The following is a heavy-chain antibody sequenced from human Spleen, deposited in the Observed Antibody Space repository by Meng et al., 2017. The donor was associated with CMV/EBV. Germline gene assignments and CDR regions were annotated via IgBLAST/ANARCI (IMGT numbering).Heavy chain of an antibody. CDR2: MYHSGST. Sequence: SETLSLTCTVSGYSISSGYYWGWIRQPPGKGLEWIGSMYHSGSTYYNPSLESRVTISVDTSKNQFSLKLSSVTAADTAVYYCARGRNIYCSSTSCLAWFDPWGQGTLVTVSS. CDR1: GYSISSGYY. D-gene: IGHD2-2*01. V-gene: IGHV4-38-2*02. J-gene: IGHJ5*02. CDR3: ARGRNIYCSSTSCLAWFDP.